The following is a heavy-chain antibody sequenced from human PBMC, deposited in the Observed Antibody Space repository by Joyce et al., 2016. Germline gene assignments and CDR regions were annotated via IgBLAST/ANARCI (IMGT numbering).Heavy chain of an antibody. CDR3: ARDTAMATGYYYYGMDV. D-gene: IGHD5-18*01. V-gene: IGHV1-46*01. CDR2: INPSGGST. CDR1: GYTFTNYY. Sequence: QVQLVQSGAEVKKPGASVKVSCKASGYTFTNYYMHWVRQAPGQGLDWRGIINPSGGSTNSAQKFQGRVTMTRDTSTSTVYMELSSLRSEDTAVYYCARDTAMATGYYYYGMDVWGQGTTVTVSS. J-gene: IGHJ6*02.